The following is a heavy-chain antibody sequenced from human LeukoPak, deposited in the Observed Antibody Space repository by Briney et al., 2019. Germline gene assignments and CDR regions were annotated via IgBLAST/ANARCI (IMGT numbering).Heavy chain of an antibody. Sequence: PSETLSLTCAVYGGSFSGYYWSWIRQPPGKGLEWIGEINHSGSTNYNPSLKSRVTISVDTSKNQFSLKLSSVTAADTAVYYCARPGPRKSDYWGQGTLVTVSS. CDR2: INHSGST. J-gene: IGHJ4*02. CDR3: ARPGPRKSDY. V-gene: IGHV4-34*01. CDR1: GGSFSGYY.